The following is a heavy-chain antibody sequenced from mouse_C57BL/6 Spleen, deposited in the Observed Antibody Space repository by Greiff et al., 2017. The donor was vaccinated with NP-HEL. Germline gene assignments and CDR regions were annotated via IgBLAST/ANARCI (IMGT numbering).Heavy chain of an antibody. CDR3: ARPYYAMDY. J-gene: IGHJ4*01. CDR2: INPNNGGT. CDR1: GYTFTDYY. Sequence: EVQLQQSGPELVKPGASVKISCKASGYTFTDYYMNWVKQSHGKSLEWIGDINPNNGGTSYNQKFKGKATLTVDKSSSTAYMELRSLTSEDSAVYYCARPYYAMDYWGQGTSVTASS. V-gene: IGHV1-26*01.